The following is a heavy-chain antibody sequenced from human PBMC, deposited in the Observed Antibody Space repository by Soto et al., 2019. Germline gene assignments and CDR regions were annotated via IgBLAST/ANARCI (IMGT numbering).Heavy chain of an antibody. Sequence: SETLSLTCAVYGGSFSGYYWSWIRQPPGKGLEWIGEINHSGSTNYNPSLKSRVTISVDTSKNQFSLKLSSVTAADTAVYYCARARSRYSSSWYSTFDYWGQGTLVTVSS. CDR3: ARARSRYSSSWYSTFDY. CDR2: INHSGST. J-gene: IGHJ4*02. CDR1: GGSFSGYY. D-gene: IGHD6-13*01. V-gene: IGHV4-34*01.